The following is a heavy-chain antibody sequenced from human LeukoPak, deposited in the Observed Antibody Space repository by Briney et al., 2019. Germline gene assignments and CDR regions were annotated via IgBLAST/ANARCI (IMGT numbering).Heavy chain of an antibody. Sequence: PGGSLRLSCAASGFTFSSYSMNWVRQAPGKGLEWVSYISSSGSTIYYADSVKGRFTISRDNAKNSLYLQMNSLRAEDTAVYYCARGPPGGYYYYMDVWGKGTTVTVSS. D-gene: IGHD2-15*01. CDR3: ARGPPGGYYYYMDV. V-gene: IGHV3-48*01. CDR1: GFTFSSYS. J-gene: IGHJ6*03. CDR2: ISSSGSTI.